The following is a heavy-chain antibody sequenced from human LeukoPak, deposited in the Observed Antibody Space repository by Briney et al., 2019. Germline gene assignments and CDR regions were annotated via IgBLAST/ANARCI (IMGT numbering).Heavy chain of an antibody. V-gene: IGHV1-46*01. J-gene: IGHJ2*01. CDR3: ARGGMPAASPEWFFHL. D-gene: IGHD2-2*01. Sequence: ASVKVSFKASGYTLTTYYMHWVRQAPGQGLEWMGIINPSGGSTSYAQKFQGRVTMTRDTSTSTVYMELSSLISEDTAVYYCARGGMPAASPEWFFHLWGRGTLVTVSS. CDR2: INPSGGST. CDR1: GYTLTTYY.